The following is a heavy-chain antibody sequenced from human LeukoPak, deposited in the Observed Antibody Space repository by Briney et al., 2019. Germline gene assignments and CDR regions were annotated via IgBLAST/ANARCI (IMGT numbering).Heavy chain of an antibody. CDR1: GGTFNNYA. Sequence: SVKVSCKASGGTFNNYAIAWVRQAPGQGLEWLGGIIPFFGTANYAQKFQGKVTMTRDTSTSTVYMEVSSLRSEDTAVYYCARGTVTTVSVDYWGQGTLVTVSS. J-gene: IGHJ4*02. CDR2: IIPFFGTA. CDR3: ARGTVTTVSVDY. V-gene: IGHV1-69*05. D-gene: IGHD4-17*01.